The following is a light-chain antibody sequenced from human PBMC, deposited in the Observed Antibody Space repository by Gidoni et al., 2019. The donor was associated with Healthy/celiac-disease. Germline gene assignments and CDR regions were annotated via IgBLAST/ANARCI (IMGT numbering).Light chain of an antibody. CDR1: SSNSGAGYD. V-gene: IGLV1-40*01. CDR2: GNS. J-gene: IGLJ3*02. Sequence: QSVLTQPPSVSGAPGQRVTISCTGSSSNSGAGYDVHWYQQLPGTAPKILIYGNSNRPSGVPDRFSGSKSGTSASLAITGRQAEDEADYYCQSYDSSLRVFGGGTKLTVL. CDR3: QSYDSSLRV.